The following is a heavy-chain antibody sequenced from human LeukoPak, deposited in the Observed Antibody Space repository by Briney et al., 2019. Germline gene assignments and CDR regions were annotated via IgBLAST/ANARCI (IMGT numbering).Heavy chain of an antibody. Sequence: QPGGSLRLSCAASGFTFSSYWMSWVRQAPGKGLEWVANIKQDGSEKYYVDSVKGRFTISRDNAKNSLYLQMNSLRAEDTAVYYCARAYQLLYHHPFDYWGQGTLVTVSS. CDR3: ARAYQLLYHHPFDY. CDR1: GFTFSSYW. J-gene: IGHJ4*02. CDR2: IKQDGSEK. D-gene: IGHD2-2*02. V-gene: IGHV3-7*04.